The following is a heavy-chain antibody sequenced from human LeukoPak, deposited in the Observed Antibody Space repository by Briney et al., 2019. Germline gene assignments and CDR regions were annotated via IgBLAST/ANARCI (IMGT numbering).Heavy chain of an antibody. V-gene: IGHV1-2*02. J-gene: IGHJ5*02. CDR3: ARARGDIVVVPAAIWLDP. Sequence: ASVKVSCKASGYTFTGYYMHWVRQAPGQGHEWMGWIKPNNGGTNYAQKFQGRVTMTRDTSISTAYMELSRLRSDDTAVYYCARARGDIVVVPAAIWLDPWGQGTLVTVSS. CDR1: GYTFTGYY. CDR2: IKPNNGGT. D-gene: IGHD2-2*01.